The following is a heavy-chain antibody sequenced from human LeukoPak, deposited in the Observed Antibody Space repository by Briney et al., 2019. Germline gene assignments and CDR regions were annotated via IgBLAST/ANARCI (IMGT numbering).Heavy chain of an antibody. V-gene: IGHV4-34*01. CDR3: ARASTVTTGVVEY. CDR1: GETFIHNF. D-gene: IGHD4-17*01. J-gene: IGHJ4*02. Sequence: KPSETLSLTCAVYGETFIHNFWTWIRQPPGKGLEWIGQINHSGSTYYNPSLKSRVTISVDTSKNQFSLKLNSVTAADTAVYFCARASTVTTGVVEYWGQGTPVTVSS. CDR2: INHSGST.